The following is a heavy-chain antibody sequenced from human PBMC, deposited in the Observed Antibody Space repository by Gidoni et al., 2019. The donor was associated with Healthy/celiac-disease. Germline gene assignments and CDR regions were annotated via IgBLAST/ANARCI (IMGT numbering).Heavy chain of an antibody. V-gene: IGHV1-18*04. D-gene: IGHD3-16*02. J-gene: IGHJ5*02. CDR1: GYTFTSYG. Sequence: QVQLVQSGAEVKKPGASVKVSCKASGYTFTSYGISWVRQAPGQGFEWMGWISAYNGNTNYAQKIKGRVTMTTDTSTSTAYMELRSLRSDDTAVYYCARQSSRIGADNWFDPWGQGTPVTVSS. CDR3: ARQSSRIGADNWFDP. CDR2: ISAYNGNT.